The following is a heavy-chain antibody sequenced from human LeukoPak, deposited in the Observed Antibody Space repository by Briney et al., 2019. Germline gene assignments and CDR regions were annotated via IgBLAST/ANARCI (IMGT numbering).Heavy chain of an antibody. CDR3: ARAPQATVTTDWFDP. Sequence: SETLSLTCTVSGGSISSGDYYWSWLRQPPGKGLEWTGYIYYSGSTYYNPSLKSRVTISVDTSKNQFSLKLSSVTAADTAVYYCARAPQATVTTDWFDPWGQGTLVTVSS. CDR2: IYYSGST. V-gene: IGHV4-30-4*01. J-gene: IGHJ5*02. D-gene: IGHD4-17*01. CDR1: GGSISSGDYY.